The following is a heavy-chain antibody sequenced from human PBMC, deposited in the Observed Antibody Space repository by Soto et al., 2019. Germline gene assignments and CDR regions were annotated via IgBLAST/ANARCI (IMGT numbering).Heavy chain of an antibody. CDR3: AIPNSPRVEV. J-gene: IGHJ6*04. CDR2: IIPILGIA. Sequence: QVQLVQSGAEVKKPGSSVKVSCKASGGTFSSYTISWVRQAPGQGLEWMGRIIPILGIANYAQKFQGRVTITADKSTSTAYMELSSLRFEDTAVDYCAIPNSPRVEVWGKGTTVTVSS. V-gene: IGHV1-69*02. CDR1: GGTFSSYT. D-gene: IGHD7-27*01.